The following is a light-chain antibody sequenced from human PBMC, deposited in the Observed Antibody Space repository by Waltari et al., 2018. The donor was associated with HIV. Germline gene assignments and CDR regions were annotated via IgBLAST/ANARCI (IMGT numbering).Light chain of an antibody. J-gene: IGKJ4*01. V-gene: IGKV3-20*01. CDR1: QSVSNNY. CDR2: SAS. Sequence: EIVLTHSQATLSLSPGERANLSCRASQSVSNNYLAWYQQKTGQAPRLLINSASSRATGIPNRFSGSASGTDFTLTISRLAPEDFAVYYCLQYCCSPLTVGGGTKVVIK. CDR3: LQYCCSPLT.